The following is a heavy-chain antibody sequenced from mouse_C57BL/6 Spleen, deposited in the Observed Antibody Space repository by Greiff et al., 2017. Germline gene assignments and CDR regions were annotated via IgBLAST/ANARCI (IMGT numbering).Heavy chain of an antibody. Sequence: QVQLQQPGAELVKPGASVKLSCKASGYTFTSYWMHWVKQRPGRGLEWIGRIDPNSGGTKYNEKFKSKATLTVDKPSSTAYMQLSSLTSEDSAVSYCAREPVYGNYIYYYAMDYWGQGTSVTVSS. J-gene: IGHJ4*01. CDR1: GYTFTSYW. V-gene: IGHV1-72*01. D-gene: IGHD2-1*01. CDR3: AREPVYGNYIYYYAMDY. CDR2: IDPNSGGT.